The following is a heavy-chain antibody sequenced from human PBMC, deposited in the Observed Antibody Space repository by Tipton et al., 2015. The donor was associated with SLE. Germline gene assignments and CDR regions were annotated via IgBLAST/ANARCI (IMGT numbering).Heavy chain of an antibody. J-gene: IGHJ3*02. Sequence: SLRLSCTASGFTFDDYAMHWVRQAPGKGLEWVSGISWNSGSIGYADSVKGRFTISRDNAKNSLYLQMNSLRAEDTAVYYCAREGGSSGSLDIWGQGTMVTVSS. CDR2: ISWNSGSI. D-gene: IGHD6-19*01. CDR1: GFTFDDYA. V-gene: IGHV3-9*01. CDR3: AREGGSSGSLDI.